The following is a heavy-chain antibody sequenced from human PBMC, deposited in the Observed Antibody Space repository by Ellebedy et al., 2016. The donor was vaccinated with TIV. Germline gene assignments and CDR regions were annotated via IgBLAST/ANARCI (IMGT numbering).Heavy chain of an antibody. D-gene: IGHD5-18*01. J-gene: IGHJ6*02. CDR3: ARGLADTAMDV. V-gene: IGHV1-46*01. Sequence: ASVKVSCKASGYTFTSYYMHWVRQAPGQGLEWMGIINPSGGSTSYAQKFQGRVTMTRNTSISTAYMELSSLRSEDTAVYYCARGLADTAMDVWGQGTTVTVSS. CDR1: GYTFTSYY. CDR2: INPSGGST.